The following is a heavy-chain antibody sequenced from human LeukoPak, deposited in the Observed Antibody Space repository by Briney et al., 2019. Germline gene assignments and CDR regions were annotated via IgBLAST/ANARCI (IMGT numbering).Heavy chain of an antibody. D-gene: IGHD2-21*02. CDR2: ISGSGGST. J-gene: IGHJ4*02. CDR1: GFTFSSYG. V-gene: IGHV3-23*01. CDR3: AKDSQGGDCPDY. Sequence: GGSLRLSCAASGFTFSSYGMSWVRQAPGKGLEWVSAISGSGGSTYYADSVKGRFTISRDNSKNTLYLQMNSLRAEDTAVYYCAKDSQGGDCPDYWGQGTLVTVSS.